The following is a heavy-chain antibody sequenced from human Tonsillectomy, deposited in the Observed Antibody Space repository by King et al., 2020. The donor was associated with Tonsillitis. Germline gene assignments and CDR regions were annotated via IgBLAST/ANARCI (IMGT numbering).Heavy chain of an antibody. CDR3: TVGIIRLGLRGAVDI. CDR2: IRGKAYGGTT. J-gene: IGHJ3*02. V-gene: IGHV3-49*04. CDR1: GFTFGDYA. Sequence: QLVQSGGGLVQPGRSLRLSCTASGFTFGDYAMNWVRQAPGKGLEWVGFIRGKAYGGTTAYAASVKARFTISRDDSKSIAYLQMNSLKTEDTSVYYCTVGIIRLGLRGAVDIWGQGTMVTVSS. D-gene: IGHD5-18*01.